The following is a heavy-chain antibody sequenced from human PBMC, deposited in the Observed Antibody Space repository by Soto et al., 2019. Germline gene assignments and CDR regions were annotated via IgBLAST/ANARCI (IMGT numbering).Heavy chain of an antibody. CDR2: INHSGST. J-gene: IGHJ6*03. CDR3: ARRGSKRAYYYYYMDV. V-gene: IGHV4-34*01. Sequence: SETLSLTCAVYGGSFSGYYWSWIRQPPRKGLEWIGEINHSGSTNYNPSLKSRVAISVDTSKNQFSLKLSSVTAADTAVYYCARRGSKRAYYYYYMDVWGKGTTVTVSS. CDR1: GGSFSGYY.